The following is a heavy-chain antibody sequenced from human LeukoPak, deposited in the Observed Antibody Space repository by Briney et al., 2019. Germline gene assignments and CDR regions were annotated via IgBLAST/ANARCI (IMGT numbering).Heavy chain of an antibody. V-gene: IGHV3-9*03. D-gene: IGHD3-22*01. CDR1: GFTFDDYA. CDR2: ISWNSGSI. Sequence: GGSLRLSYAASGFTFDDYAMHWVRQAPGKGLEWVSGISWNSGSIGYADSVKGRFTISRDNAKNSLYLQMNSLRAEDMALYYCAKDINYDSSGGYFDYWGQGTLVTVSS. J-gene: IGHJ4*02. CDR3: AKDINYDSSGGYFDY.